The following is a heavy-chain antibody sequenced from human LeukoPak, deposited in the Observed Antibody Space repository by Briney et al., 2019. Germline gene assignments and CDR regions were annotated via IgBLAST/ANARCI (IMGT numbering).Heavy chain of an antibody. CDR2: IYYSGST. J-gene: IGHJ6*03. D-gene: IGHD6-13*01. CDR1: GYSISSGYY. CDR3: ARHRGSSWRYYYYYYMDV. V-gene: IGHV4-38-2*02. Sequence: SETLSLTCTVSGYSISSGYYWGWIRQPPGKGLEWIGSIYYSGSTYYNPSLKSRVTISVDTSKNQFSLKLSSVTAADTAVYYCARHRGSSWRYYYYYYMDVWGKGTTVTISS.